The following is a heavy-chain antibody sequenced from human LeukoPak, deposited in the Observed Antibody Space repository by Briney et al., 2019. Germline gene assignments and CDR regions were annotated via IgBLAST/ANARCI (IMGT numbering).Heavy chain of an antibody. CDR3: ARAPTYYYDSSGYSPDY. J-gene: IGHJ4*02. V-gene: IGHV1-46*01. CDR1: GYTFTSYY. CDR2: INPSGGST. D-gene: IGHD3-22*01. Sequence: ASVKVSCKAPGYTFTSYYMHWVRQAPGQGLEWMGIINPSGGSTSYAQKFQGRVTMTRDTSTSTVYMELSSLRSEDTAVYYCARAPTYYYDSSGYSPDYWGQGTLVTVSS.